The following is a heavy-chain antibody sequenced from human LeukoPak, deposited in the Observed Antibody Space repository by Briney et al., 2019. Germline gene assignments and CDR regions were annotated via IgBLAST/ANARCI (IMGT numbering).Heavy chain of an antibody. CDR2: INPNSGGT. Sequence: VASVKVSCKASGYTFTGYYMHRVRQAPGQGLEWMGRINPNSGGTNYAQKFQGRVTMTRDTSISTAYMELSRLRSDDTAVYYCARVHGDFWSGYYPFDYWGQGTLVTVSS. CDR3: ARVHGDFWSGYYPFDY. D-gene: IGHD3-3*01. CDR1: GYTFTGYY. V-gene: IGHV1-2*06. J-gene: IGHJ4*02.